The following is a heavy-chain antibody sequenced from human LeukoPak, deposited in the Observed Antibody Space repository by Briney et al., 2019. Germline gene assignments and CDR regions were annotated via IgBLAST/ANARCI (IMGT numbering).Heavy chain of an antibody. V-gene: IGHV3-64*01. J-gene: IGHJ4*02. CDR1: GFTFSIYP. CDR2: ISSNGGNT. CDR3: ARDLGYSYGRYDY. Sequence: PGGSLRLSCSASGFTFSIYPMHWVRQAPGKGLEYVSAISSNGGNTYYANSVKGRFTISRDNSKNTLYLQMGSLRAEDMAVYYCARDLGYSYGRYDYWGQGTLVTVSS. D-gene: IGHD5-18*01.